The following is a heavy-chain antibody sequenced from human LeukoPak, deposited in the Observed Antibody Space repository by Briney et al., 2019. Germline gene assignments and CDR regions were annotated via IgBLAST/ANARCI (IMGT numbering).Heavy chain of an antibody. CDR3: AKDHITMVRGVIIRRSNHFDY. J-gene: IGHJ4*02. CDR2: ISYDGSNK. D-gene: IGHD3-10*01. CDR1: GFTFSSYA. Sequence: GRSLRLSCAASGFTFSSYAMHWVRQAPGKGLEWVAVISYDGSNKYYADSVKGRFTISRDNSKNTLYLQMNSLRAEDTAVYYCAKDHITMVRGVIIRRSNHFDYWGQGTLVTVSS. V-gene: IGHV3-30*04.